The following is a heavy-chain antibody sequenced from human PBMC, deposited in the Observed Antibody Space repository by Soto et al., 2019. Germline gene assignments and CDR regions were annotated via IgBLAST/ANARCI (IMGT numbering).Heavy chain of an antibody. J-gene: IGHJ6*02. Sequence: PGGSLRLSCAASGFTFSSYGMHWVRQAPGKGLEWVAVIWYDGSNKYYADSVKGRFTISRDNSKNTLYLQMNSLRAEDTAVYYCARDFLPSSGYYFFYYGMDVWGQGTTVTVSS. CDR3: ARDFLPSSGYYFFYYGMDV. V-gene: IGHV3-33*01. D-gene: IGHD3-22*01. CDR2: IWYDGSNK. CDR1: GFTFSSYG.